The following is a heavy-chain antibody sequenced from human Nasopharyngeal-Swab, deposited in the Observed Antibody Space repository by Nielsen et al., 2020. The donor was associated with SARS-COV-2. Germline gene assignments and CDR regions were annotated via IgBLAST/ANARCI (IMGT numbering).Heavy chain of an antibody. CDR3: AKDRGGRSLDS. J-gene: IGHJ4*02. CDR2: VSYDGTNT. CDR1: GFNFTSYA. D-gene: IGHD3-16*01. V-gene: IGHV3-30-3*02. Sequence: GGSLRLSCSASGFNFTSYAIHCVRQPPGKGLEWVAVVSYDGTNTFYADSVKGRFAISRDNSKSTVSLQMNSLRSEDTAVYYCAKDRGGRSLDSWGQGTLVTVFS.